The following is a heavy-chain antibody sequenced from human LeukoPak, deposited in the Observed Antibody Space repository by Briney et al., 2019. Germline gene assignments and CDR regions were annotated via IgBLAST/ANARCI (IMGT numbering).Heavy chain of an antibody. J-gene: IGHJ4*02. CDR3: ARGFFGVVSRFDY. D-gene: IGHD3-3*01. CDR2: INHSGST. V-gene: IGHV4-34*01. CDR1: GGSFSGYY. Sequence: SETLSLTCAVYGGSFSGYYWSWIRQPPGKGLEWIGEINHSGSTNYNPSLKSRVTISVDTSKNQFSLKLSSVTAADTAVYYCARGFFGVVSRFDYWGQGTLVTVSS.